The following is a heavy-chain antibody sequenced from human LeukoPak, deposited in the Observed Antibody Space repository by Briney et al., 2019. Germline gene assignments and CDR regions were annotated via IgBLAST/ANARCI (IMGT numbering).Heavy chain of an antibody. J-gene: IGHJ6*02. CDR1: GSTCSSCG. CDR2: ISAYNGNT. V-gene: IGHV1-18*01. CDR3: ARDGSVYCSRARCYSAYDYYGMDV. D-gene: IGHD2-2*01. Sequence: GASVTVSCKCSGSTCSSCGMSWVRQVPGQGREWMGWISAYNGNTSYAQKLQGRVTMITDTSTSTAYMELRSLRSDDTSVYFCARDGSVYCSRARCYSAYDYYGMDVWGQGTTVTAS.